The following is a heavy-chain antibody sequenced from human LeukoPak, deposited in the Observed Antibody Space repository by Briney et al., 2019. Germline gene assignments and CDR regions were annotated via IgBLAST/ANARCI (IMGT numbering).Heavy chain of an antibody. CDR1: GFNFSNYV. Sequence: PGGSLRLSRAASGFNFSNYVISWVRQAPGKGLEWVSGISGFGGSTYYADSVEGRFTISRDNSKNTLFLQLNSLRVEDTAVYYCAKDGGFGDFDHWGQGTLVTVSS. J-gene: IGHJ4*02. CDR3: AKDGGFGDFDH. V-gene: IGHV3-23*01. CDR2: ISGFGGST. D-gene: IGHD2-15*01.